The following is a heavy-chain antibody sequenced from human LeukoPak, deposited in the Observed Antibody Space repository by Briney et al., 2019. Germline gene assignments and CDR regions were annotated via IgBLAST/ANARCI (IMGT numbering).Heavy chain of an antibody. J-gene: IGHJ4*02. CDR3: ARSTYGLHGQ. Sequence: PSQTLSLTCAISGDNVSNTSAAWNWIRQSPSRGLEWLGRTYYRSKWYNDYAVSVKSRITINADTSKNHFSLQLNSVTPDDTAVYYCARSTYGLHGQWGQGTLVTVSS. CDR2: TYYRSKWYN. CDR1: GDNVSNTSAA. V-gene: IGHV6-1*01. D-gene: IGHD3-10*01.